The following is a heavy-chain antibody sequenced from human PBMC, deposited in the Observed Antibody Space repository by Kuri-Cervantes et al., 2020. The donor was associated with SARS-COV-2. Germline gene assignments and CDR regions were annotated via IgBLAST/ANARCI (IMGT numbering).Heavy chain of an antibody. D-gene: IGHD6-13*01. CDR1: GFTFSNAW. CDR2: ISSSSSYI. Sequence: GESLKISCAASGFTFSNAWMSWVRQAPGKGLEWVSSISSSSSYIYYADSVKGRFTISRDNAKNSLYLQMNSLRAEDTAVYYCARDRGIAAADRGWFDPWGQGTLVTVSS. V-gene: IGHV3-21*01. CDR3: ARDRGIAAADRGWFDP. J-gene: IGHJ5*02.